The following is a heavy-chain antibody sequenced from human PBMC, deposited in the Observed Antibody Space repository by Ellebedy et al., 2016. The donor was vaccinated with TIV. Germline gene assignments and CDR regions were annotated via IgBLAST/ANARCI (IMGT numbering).Heavy chain of an antibody. J-gene: IGHJ4*02. V-gene: IGHV3-11*01. CDR1: GFIFTNYY. Sequence: GGSLRLXXEASGFIFTNYYMHWIRQAPGKGLEWISFINHDGETKSYADSVEGRFSISRDNAKKSLYLQMDSLRPDDTAIYYCAREEVDENVKVGVAYWGRGTLVTVSS. D-gene: IGHD3-16*01. CDR2: INHDGETK. CDR3: AREEVDENVKVGVAY.